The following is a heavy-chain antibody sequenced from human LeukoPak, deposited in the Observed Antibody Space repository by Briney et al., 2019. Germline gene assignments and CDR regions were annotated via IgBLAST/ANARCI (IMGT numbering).Heavy chain of an antibody. J-gene: IGHJ4*02. CDR1: GLTFSSYG. CDR3: ATDYYVSGSYYRLFY. CDR2: ISYDGSNK. D-gene: IGHD3-10*01. Sequence: GRSLRLSCAASGLTFSSYGMHWVRQAPGKGLEWVAVISYDGSNKYYADSVKGRFTISRDNSKNTLYLQMNNLRAEDTAIYYCATDYYVSGSYYRLFYWGQGTLVTVSS. V-gene: IGHV3-30*03.